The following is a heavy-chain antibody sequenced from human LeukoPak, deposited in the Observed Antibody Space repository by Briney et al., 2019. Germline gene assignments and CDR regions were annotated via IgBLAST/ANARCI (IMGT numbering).Heavy chain of an antibody. D-gene: IGHD1-26*01. Sequence: ASVKVSCKASGYTFTSYAMHWVRQAPGQRLEWMGWINAGNGNTKYSQEFQGRVTITADKSTSTAYMELSSLRSEDTAVYYCAFGASLGYYFDYWGQGTLVTVSS. V-gene: IGHV1-3*03. CDR3: AFGASLGYYFDY. J-gene: IGHJ4*02. CDR2: INAGNGNT. CDR1: GYTFTSYA.